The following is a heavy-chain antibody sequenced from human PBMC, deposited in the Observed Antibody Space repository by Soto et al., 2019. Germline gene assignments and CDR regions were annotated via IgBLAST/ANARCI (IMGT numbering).Heavy chain of an antibody. CDR1: GESISSGGYY. Sequence: QVQLQESGPGLVKPSQTLSLTCTVSGESISSGGYYWSWIRHHPGKGLEWIGYIYDSESAYYTPSLKSQVTISLDTSTTQFAMRLSSVTPADTAVYFCPRAFSSSSAVDLWGQGTHVSVSS. J-gene: IGHJ5*02. V-gene: IGHV4-31*01. CDR2: IYDSESA. D-gene: IGHD6-6*01. CDR3: PRAFSSSSAVDL.